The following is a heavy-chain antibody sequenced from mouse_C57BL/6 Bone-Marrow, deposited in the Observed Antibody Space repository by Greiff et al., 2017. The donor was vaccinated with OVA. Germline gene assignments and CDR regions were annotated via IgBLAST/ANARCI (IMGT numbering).Heavy chain of an antibody. CDR1: GYTFTSYT. Sequence: QVQLKQSGAELARPGASVKMSCKASGYTFTSYTMHWVKQRPGQGLEWIGYINPSSGYTKYNQKFKDKATLTADKSSSTAYMQLSLLTSEDSAVYDCARLGITTVVEGWFAYWSQRTLVAVSA. CDR2: INPSSGYT. D-gene: IGHD1-1*01. J-gene: IGHJ3*01. CDR3: ARLGITTVVEGWFAY. V-gene: IGHV1-4*01.